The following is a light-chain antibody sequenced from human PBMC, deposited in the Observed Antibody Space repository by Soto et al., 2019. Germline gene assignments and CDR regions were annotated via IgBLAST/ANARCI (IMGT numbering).Light chain of an antibody. Sequence: EIVLTQSPGTLSLSPGERATVSCGASQSVGNNYLAWYQQKVGQAPRLLIHAASSRATGIPDRFSGSGSGTDFTLTINRLEPEDFAVYYCQQYASSPLTCGGGTKVEIK. J-gene: IGKJ4*01. CDR2: AAS. CDR3: QQYASSPLT. CDR1: QSVGNNY. V-gene: IGKV3-20*01.